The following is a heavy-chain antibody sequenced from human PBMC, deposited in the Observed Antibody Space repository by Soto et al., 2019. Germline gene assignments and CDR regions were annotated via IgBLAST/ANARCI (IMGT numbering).Heavy chain of an antibody. J-gene: IGHJ5*01. V-gene: IGHV4-59*01. CDR1: DDSISSYY. Sequence: SETLSLTCTVSDDSISSYYWSWIRQPPGKGLEWIGYIYFRGNTNYNPSLKSRVTISIDTSKNQFSLKLSSLTAADTAVYYCARDGRRGYSGSYGFDSWGQGPLVTVYS. CDR3: ARDGRRGYSGSYGFDS. D-gene: IGHD1-26*01. CDR2: IYFRGNT.